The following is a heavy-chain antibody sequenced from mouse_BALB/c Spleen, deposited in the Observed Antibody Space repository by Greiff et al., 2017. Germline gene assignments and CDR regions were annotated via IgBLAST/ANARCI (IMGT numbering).Heavy chain of an antibody. CDR1: GFNIKDTY. Sequence: VQLKQSGAELVKPGASVKLSCTASGFNIKDTYMHWVKQRPEQGLEWIGRIDPANGNTKYDPKFQGKATITADTSSNTAYLQLSSLTSEDTAVYYCASLMITTKAMDYWGQGTSVTVSS. CDR3: ASLMITTKAMDY. D-gene: IGHD2-4*01. CDR2: IDPANGNT. J-gene: IGHJ4*01. V-gene: IGHV14-3*02.